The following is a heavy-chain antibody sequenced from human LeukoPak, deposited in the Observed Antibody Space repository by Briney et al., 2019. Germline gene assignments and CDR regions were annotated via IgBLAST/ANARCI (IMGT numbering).Heavy chain of an antibody. CDR1: GYTFTGYY. D-gene: IGHD6-6*01. CDR2: INPNSGGT. CDR3: ARDSDSSSSGLDY. V-gene: IGHV1-2*02. Sequence: EASVKVSCKASGYTFTGYYMHWVRQAPGQGLEWMGWINPNSGGTNYAQKFQGRVTMTRDTSISTAYMELSRLRSDDTAVYYCARDSDSSSSGLDYWGQGTLVTVSS. J-gene: IGHJ4*02.